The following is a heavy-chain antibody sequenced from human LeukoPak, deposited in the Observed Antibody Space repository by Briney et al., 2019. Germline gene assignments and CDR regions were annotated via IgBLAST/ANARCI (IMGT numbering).Heavy chain of an antibody. CDR2: ISSSGSTI. V-gene: IGHV3-11*01. CDR3: ARAYGYVAVASKTAFDI. CDR1: GFTFSDYY. D-gene: IGHD6-19*01. Sequence: GGSLRLSCAASGFTFSDYYMSWIRQAPGKGLEWVSYISSSGSTIYYADSVKGRFTISRDNAKNSLYLQMNSLRAEDTAVYYCARAYGYVAVASKTAFDIWGQGTMVTVSS. J-gene: IGHJ3*02.